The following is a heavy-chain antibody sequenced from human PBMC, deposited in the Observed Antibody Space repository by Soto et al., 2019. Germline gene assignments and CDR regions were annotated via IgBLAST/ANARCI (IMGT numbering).Heavy chain of an antibody. CDR1: GGFVSSGSYY. Sequence: SETLSLTCAVYGGFVSSGSYYWSWIRQPPGKGLEWIGEMSHSGGTHFNPFLKSRVTISVDTSKNQFSLRMSSVTAADTALYYCARVERGTVTTVVDAFDIWGPGTMVTVSS. V-gene: IGHV4-34*01. D-gene: IGHD1-1*01. CDR2: MSHSGGT. CDR3: ARVERGTVTTVVDAFDI. J-gene: IGHJ3*02.